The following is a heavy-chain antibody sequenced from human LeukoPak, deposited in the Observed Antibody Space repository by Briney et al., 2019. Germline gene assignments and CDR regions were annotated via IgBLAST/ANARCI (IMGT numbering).Heavy chain of an antibody. CDR1: GGSISSTNC. CDR3: AREAYYGSGSYFKLDSVALYFDY. J-gene: IGHJ4*02. D-gene: IGHD3-10*01. CDR2: ISHSGST. Sequence: SETLSLTCAVSGGSISSTNCWSWVRQPPGKGLEWIGEISHSGSTNYNPSLKSRLTMSIDKSRNQFSLRLTSVTAADTAVYYCAREAYYGSGSYFKLDSVALYFDYWGQGTLVTVSS. V-gene: IGHV4-4*02.